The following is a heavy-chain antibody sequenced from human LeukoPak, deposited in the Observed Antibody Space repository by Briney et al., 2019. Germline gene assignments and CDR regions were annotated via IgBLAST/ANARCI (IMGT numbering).Heavy chain of an antibody. CDR2: IRYDGSKN. CDR3: AKVDDYYGSGSYLVDS. D-gene: IGHD3-10*01. V-gene: IGHV3-30*02. Sequence: GGSLRVSCAASGSTFSSHGMHWVRQAPGKGLDWVAFIRYDGSKNFYADSVKGRFTISRDNSKNTLGLQMNSLRTDDTAVYYCAKVDDYYGSGSYLVDSWGQGTPVTVSS. J-gene: IGHJ4*02. CDR1: GSTFSSHG.